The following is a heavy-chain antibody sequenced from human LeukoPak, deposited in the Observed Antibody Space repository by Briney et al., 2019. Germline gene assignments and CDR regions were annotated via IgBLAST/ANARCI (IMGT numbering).Heavy chain of an antibody. Sequence: PGGSLRLSCAASGFTFSSYSMNWVRQAPGKGLEWVSSISSGSTYIYYADSVKGRFTISRDNAKNSLFLQMNSLRAEDAAVYYCARDISSGRSYYMDVWGKGTTVTVSS. CDR3: ARDISSGRSYYMDV. J-gene: IGHJ6*03. CDR2: ISSGSTYI. CDR1: GFTFSSYS. V-gene: IGHV3-21*01. D-gene: IGHD6-19*01.